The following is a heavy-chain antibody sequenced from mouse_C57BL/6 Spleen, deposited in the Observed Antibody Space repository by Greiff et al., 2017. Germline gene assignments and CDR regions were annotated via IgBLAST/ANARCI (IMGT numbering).Heavy chain of an antibody. CDR3: ARHYHWYFDV. CDR1: GYTFTSYT. Sequence: QVQLQQSGAELARPGASVKMSCKASGYTFTSYTMHWVKQRPGQGLEWIGYINPSSGYTKYNQKFKDKATLTADKSSSTAYMQLSSLTSEDAAVYFCARHYHWYFDVWGTGTTVTVSS. V-gene: IGHV1-4*01. J-gene: IGHJ1*03. D-gene: IGHD1-1*02. CDR2: INPSSGYT.